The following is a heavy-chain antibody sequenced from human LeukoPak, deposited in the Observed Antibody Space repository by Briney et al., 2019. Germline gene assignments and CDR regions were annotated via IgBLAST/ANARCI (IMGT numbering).Heavy chain of an antibody. D-gene: IGHD3-22*01. CDR2: IRYDGSNK. Sequence: TGGSLRLSCAASGFTFSSYGMHWVRQAPGKGLEWVALIRYDGSNKHYADSVKGRFTISRDNSKNTLYLQMNSLRAEDTAVYYCAKDTMIVVVSVGIDYWGQGTLVTVSS. J-gene: IGHJ4*02. V-gene: IGHV3-30*02. CDR3: AKDTMIVVVSVGIDY. CDR1: GFTFSSYG.